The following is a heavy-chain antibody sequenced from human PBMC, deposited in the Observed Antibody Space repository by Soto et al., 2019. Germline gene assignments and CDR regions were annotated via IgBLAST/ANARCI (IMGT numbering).Heavy chain of an antibody. J-gene: IGHJ4*02. CDR2: IWYDGSNK. CDR3: ARDRDLGAARIFDY. V-gene: IGHV3-33*08. Sequence: GGSLRLSCAASGFTFSSYGMHWVRQAPGKGLEWVAVIWYDGSNKYYADSVKGRFTISRDNSKNTLYLQMNSLRAEDTAVYYCARDRDLGAARIFDYWGQGTLVTVSS. CDR1: GFTFSSYG. D-gene: IGHD6-6*01.